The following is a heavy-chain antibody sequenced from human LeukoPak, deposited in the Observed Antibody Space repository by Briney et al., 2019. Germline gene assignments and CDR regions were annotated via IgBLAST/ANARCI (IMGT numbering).Heavy chain of an antibody. CDR3: ARRLNFWSGYWFDP. Sequence: SETLSLTCTVSGGSISSYYWGWIRQPPGKGLEWIGSIYYSGSTYYNPSLKSRVTISVDTSKNQFSLKLSSVTAADTAVYYCARRLNFWSGYWFDPWGQGTLVTVSS. CDR1: GGSISSYY. D-gene: IGHD3-3*01. CDR2: IYYSGST. J-gene: IGHJ5*02. V-gene: IGHV4-39*01.